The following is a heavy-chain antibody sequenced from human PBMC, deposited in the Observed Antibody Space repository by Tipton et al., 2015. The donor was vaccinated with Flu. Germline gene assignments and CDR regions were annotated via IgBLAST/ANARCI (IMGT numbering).Heavy chain of an antibody. V-gene: IGHV3-66*01. Sequence: SLRLSCAASGFTVSSNYMSWVRQAPGKGLEWVSVIYSGGSTYYADSVKGRFTISRDNSKNTLYLQMNSLRAEDTAVYYCARAPAPGYSYGEYFDYWGQGTLVTVSS. CDR3: ARAPAPGYSYGEYFDY. D-gene: IGHD5-18*01. J-gene: IGHJ4*02. CDR2: IYSGGST. CDR1: GFTVSSNY.